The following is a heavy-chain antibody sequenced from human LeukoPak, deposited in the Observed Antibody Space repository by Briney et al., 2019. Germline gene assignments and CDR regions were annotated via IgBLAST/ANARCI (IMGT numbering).Heavy chain of an antibody. Sequence: GGSLRLSCAASGFTFSSSSMNWVRQAPGKGLEWVSSISRSSTYTYYADSVKGRFTISRDNAKKSLYLQMNSLRAEDTAVYYCARDLVGRYFDYWGQGTLVTVSS. CDR1: GFTFSSSS. D-gene: IGHD1-26*01. J-gene: IGHJ4*02. V-gene: IGHV3-21*01. CDR3: ARDLVGRYFDY. CDR2: ISRSSTYT.